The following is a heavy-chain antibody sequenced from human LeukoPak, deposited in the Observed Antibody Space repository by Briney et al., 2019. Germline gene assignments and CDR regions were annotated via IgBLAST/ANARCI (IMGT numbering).Heavy chain of an antibody. Sequence: GGSLRLSCAASGFTFSSYSMNWVRQAPGKGLEWVSYISSSSTIYYADSVKGRFTISRDNAKNSLYLQMNSLRAEDTAVYYCAKDALSYYDFWSGYYVDYWGQGTLVTVSS. CDR2: ISSSSTI. CDR3: AKDALSYYDFWSGYYVDY. J-gene: IGHJ4*02. V-gene: IGHV3-48*04. D-gene: IGHD3-3*01. CDR1: GFTFSSYS.